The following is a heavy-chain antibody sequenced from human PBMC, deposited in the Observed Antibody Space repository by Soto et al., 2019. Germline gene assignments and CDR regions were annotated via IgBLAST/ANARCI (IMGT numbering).Heavy chain of an antibody. Sequence: QLQLQESGSGLVKSSQTLSLTCAVSGGSISGTTYSWSWIRQPPGKGLEWIGYIYDSGNTYYNPSLKSQFSISVDRSKNQFSLKLSSVTAADTAVYYCARGQGAAAGHSNFDYWGQGALVTVSS. CDR1: GGSISGTTYS. D-gene: IGHD6-13*01. CDR2: IYDSGNT. V-gene: IGHV4-30-2*01. J-gene: IGHJ4*02. CDR3: ARGQGAAAGHSNFDY.